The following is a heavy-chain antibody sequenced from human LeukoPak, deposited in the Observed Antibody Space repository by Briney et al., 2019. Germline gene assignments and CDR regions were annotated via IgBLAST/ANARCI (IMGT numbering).Heavy chain of an antibody. Sequence: PSETLSLTCTVSGGSISSSSYYWGWIRQPPGKGLEWIGSIYYSGSTYYNPSLKSRVTISVDTSKNQFSLKLSSVTAADTAVYYCARGQSVAGNDYWGQGTLVTASS. CDR1: GGSISSSSYY. V-gene: IGHV4-39*01. J-gene: IGHJ4*02. CDR3: ARGQSVAGNDY. D-gene: IGHD4-23*01. CDR2: IYYSGST.